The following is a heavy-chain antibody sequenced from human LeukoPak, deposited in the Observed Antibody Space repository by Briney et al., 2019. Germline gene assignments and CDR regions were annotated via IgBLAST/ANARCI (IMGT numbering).Heavy chain of an antibody. D-gene: IGHD3-10*01. CDR2: ISGSGGST. CDR3: AKWGDYYGSGSYYTGWFDP. Sequence: GESLRLSCAVSGFIFSSYGMNWVRQAPGKGLEWVSAISGSGGSTYYADSVKGRFTISRDNSKNTLYLQMYSLRAEDTAVYYCAKWGDYYGSGSYYTGWFDPWGQGTLVTVSS. J-gene: IGHJ5*02. V-gene: IGHV3-23*01. CDR1: GFIFSSYG.